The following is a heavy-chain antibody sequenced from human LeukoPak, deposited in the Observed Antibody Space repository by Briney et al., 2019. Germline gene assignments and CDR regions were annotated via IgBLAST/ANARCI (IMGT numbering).Heavy chain of an antibody. D-gene: IGHD6-19*01. V-gene: IGHV3-43D*03. CDR3: AKDTRGIAVAGHFDY. Sequence: GGSLRLSCAASGFTFDDYAMHWVRQAPGKGLEWVSLISWDGGSTYYADSVKGRFTISRDNSKNSLYLQMNSLRAEDTALYYCAKDTRGIAVAGHFDYWGQGTLVTVSS. J-gene: IGHJ4*02. CDR1: GFTFDDYA. CDR2: ISWDGGST.